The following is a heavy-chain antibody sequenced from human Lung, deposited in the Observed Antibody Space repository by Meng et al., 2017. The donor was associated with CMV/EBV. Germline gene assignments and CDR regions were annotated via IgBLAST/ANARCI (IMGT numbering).Heavy chain of an antibody. J-gene: IGHJ4*02. CDR3: ARDRFRTVRRLFSY. V-gene: IGHV1-2*02. Sequence: SXXVSXXASVHSFTDYYIHWVRQAPGQGLEWMGWINPNSGGTNYAENFQGRVTLTRDTSISTASMELNRLRSEDTAAYYCARDRFRTVRRLFSYWGQGPLVTVSS. D-gene: IGHD3-10*01. CDR1: VHSFTDYY. CDR2: INPNSGGT.